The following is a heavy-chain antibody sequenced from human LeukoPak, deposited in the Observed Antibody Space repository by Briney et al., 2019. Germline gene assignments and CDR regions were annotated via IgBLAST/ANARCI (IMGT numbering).Heavy chain of an antibody. CDR3: ARVIATGRGMDI. Sequence: SETLSLTCSVSGGSISSYYWSWIRQPAGKGVEWIGRIYTSGSTNYNPSLKSRVTMSVDTSKNQFSLKLSSVTAADTAVYYCARVIATGRGMDIWGQGTTVTVSS. CDR1: GGSISSYY. J-gene: IGHJ6*02. D-gene: IGHD6-13*01. CDR2: IYTSGST. V-gene: IGHV4-4*07.